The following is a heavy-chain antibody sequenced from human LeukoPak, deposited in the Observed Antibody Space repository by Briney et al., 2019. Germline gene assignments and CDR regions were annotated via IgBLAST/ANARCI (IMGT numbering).Heavy chain of an antibody. CDR2: ISAYNGNT. Sequence: ASVKVSCKASGYTFTSYGISWVRQAPGQGLEWMGWISAYNGNTNYAQKLQGRVTMTTDTSTSTAYMELRSLRSDDTAVYYCARGPYFDSSGYCVSWGQGTLVTVSS. V-gene: IGHV1-18*01. J-gene: IGHJ5*02. CDR3: ARGPYFDSSGYCVS. CDR1: GYTFTSYG. D-gene: IGHD3-22*01.